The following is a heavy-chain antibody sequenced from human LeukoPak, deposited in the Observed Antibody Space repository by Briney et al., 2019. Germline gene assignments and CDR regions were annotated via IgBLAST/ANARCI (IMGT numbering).Heavy chain of an antibody. CDR2: INHSGST. CDR3: ARGVKWLRFGAHFDY. D-gene: IGHD5-12*01. CDR1: GGSFSGYY. Sequence: SETLSLTCAVYGGSFSGYYWSWIRQPPGKGLEWIGEINHSGSTNYNPSLKSRVTISVDTSKNQFSLKLSSVTAADTAVYYCARGVKWLRFGAHFDYWGQGTLVTVSS. V-gene: IGHV4-34*01. J-gene: IGHJ4*02.